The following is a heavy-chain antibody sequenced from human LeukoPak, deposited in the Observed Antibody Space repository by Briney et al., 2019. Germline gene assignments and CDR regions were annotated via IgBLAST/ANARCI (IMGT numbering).Heavy chain of an antibody. J-gene: IGHJ5*02. CDR3: ARGGGIGDWFDP. Sequence: ASVKVSCKGSGYNFDRYGVNWVRQAPGQGLEWVGWISTYNGNTFYAQKFEGRVSMTTDTSTNTVYMELSRLRSDDTAVYYCARGGGIGDWFDPWGQGTLVTVSS. D-gene: IGHD1-26*01. CDR1: GYNFDRYG. CDR2: ISTYNGNT. V-gene: IGHV1-18*04.